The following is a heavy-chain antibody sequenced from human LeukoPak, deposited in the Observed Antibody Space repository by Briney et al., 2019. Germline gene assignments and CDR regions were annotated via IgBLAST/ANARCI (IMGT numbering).Heavy chain of an antibody. CDR2: ISLSSTYT. V-gene: IGHV3-21*05. D-gene: IGHD2-2*01. J-gene: IGHJ6*02. Sequence: PGGSLRLSCAASGFTFSSYGFHWIRQAPGKGLEWVSYISLSSTYTNYADSVKGRFTISRDNSKNSLYLQMSSLRAEDTAVYYCARDRREGFDCSSTSCPYYYSGMDVWGQGTTVTVSS. CDR1: GFTFSSYG. CDR3: ARDRREGFDCSSTSCPYYYSGMDV.